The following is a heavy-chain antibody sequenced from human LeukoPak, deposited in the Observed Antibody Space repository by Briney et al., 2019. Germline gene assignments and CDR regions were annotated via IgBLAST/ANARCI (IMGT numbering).Heavy chain of an antibody. D-gene: IGHD1-26*01. CDR3: AKGHGWEASYYYYYMDV. J-gene: IGHJ6*03. CDR2: ISTSSSYI. CDR1: GFTFSGST. V-gene: IGHV3-21*01. Sequence: GGSLRLSCAASGFTFSGSTMNWVRQAPGKGLEWVSFISTSSSYIYYADSVKGRFTISRDNSKNTLYLKMNSLRAEDTAVYYCAKGHGWEASYYYYYMDVWGKGTTVTISS.